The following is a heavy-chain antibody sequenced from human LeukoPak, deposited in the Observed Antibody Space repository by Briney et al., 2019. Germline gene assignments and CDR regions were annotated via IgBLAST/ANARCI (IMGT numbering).Heavy chain of an antibody. Sequence: GGSLGLSCAASGLTFSSYTMTWVRQAPGKGLEWVSYISSSSSTIYYADSVKGRFTISRDNAKNSLYLQMNSLRAEDTAVYYCARDVAAAAGNLGGQGTLVTVSS. V-gene: IGHV3-48*01. CDR1: GLTFSSYT. CDR3: ARDVAAAAGNL. CDR2: ISSSSSTI. D-gene: IGHD6-13*01. J-gene: IGHJ1*01.